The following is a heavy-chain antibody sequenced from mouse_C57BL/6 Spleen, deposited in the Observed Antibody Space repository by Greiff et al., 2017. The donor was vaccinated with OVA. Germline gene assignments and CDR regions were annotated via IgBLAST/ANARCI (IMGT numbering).Heavy chain of an antibody. CDR1: GYAFSSSW. V-gene: IGHV1-82*01. J-gene: IGHJ2*01. CDR3: ARRRDSSGSFDY. CDR2: IYPGDGDT. D-gene: IGHD3-2*02. Sequence: LVESGPELVKPGASVKISCKASGYAFSSSWMNWVKQRPGQGLEWIGRIYPGDGDTNYNGKFKGKATLTADKSSSTAYMQLSSLTSEDSAVYFCARRRDSSGSFDYWGQGTTLTVSS.